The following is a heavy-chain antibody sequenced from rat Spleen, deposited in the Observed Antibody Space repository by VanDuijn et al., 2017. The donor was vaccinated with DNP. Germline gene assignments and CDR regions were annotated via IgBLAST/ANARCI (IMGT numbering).Heavy chain of an antibody. CDR1: AFTFSDYN. Sequence: EVQLVESGGGLVQPGGSLQLSCAASAFTFSDYNMAWVRQAPAKGLEWVAYIGSPAYAPYYTDSVKGRFAISRDNAKSTLYLQMNSLRSEDMATYYCVRWNSGHFDYWGQGVMVTVSS. CDR3: VRWNSGHFDY. V-gene: IGHV5-22*01. D-gene: IGHD4-3*01. CDR2: IGSPAYAP. J-gene: IGHJ2*01.